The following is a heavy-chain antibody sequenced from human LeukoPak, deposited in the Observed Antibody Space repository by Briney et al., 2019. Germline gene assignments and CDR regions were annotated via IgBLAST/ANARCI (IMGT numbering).Heavy chain of an antibody. Sequence: SGPTLVNPTQTLTLTCTFSGFSLSTTGMSVSWIRQPPGKALEWLARIDWDDDKYYSTFLETRLTISKDTSENQVVLTMTNMDPVDSATYYCARMLTTVYNYAMDVWGQGTAVTVSS. CDR2: IDWDDDK. D-gene: IGHD4-17*01. V-gene: IGHV2-70*11. CDR1: GFSLSTTGMS. CDR3: ARMLTTVYNYAMDV. J-gene: IGHJ6*02.